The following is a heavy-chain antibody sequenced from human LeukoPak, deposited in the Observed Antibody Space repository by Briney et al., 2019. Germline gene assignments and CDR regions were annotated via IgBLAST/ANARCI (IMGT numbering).Heavy chain of an antibody. CDR1: GGSISSSSYY. CDR2: INHSGST. J-gene: IGHJ2*01. D-gene: IGHD6-13*01. Sequence: SETLSLTCTVSGGSISSSSYYWGWIRQPPGKGLEWIGEINHSGSTNYNPSLKSRVTISVDTSKNQFSLKLSSVTAADTAVYYCARVYYSSSYDYWYFDLWGCGTLVTVSS. V-gene: IGHV4-39*07. CDR3: ARVYYSSSYDYWYFDL.